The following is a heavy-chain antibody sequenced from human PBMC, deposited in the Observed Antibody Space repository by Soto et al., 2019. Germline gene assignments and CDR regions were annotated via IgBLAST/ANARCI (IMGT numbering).Heavy chain of an antibody. V-gene: IGHV3-9*01. CDR3: AKGGAVLGYFDY. J-gene: IGHJ4*02. D-gene: IGHD3-16*01. CDR1: GFTFVDYA. CDR2: ISWNRGSI. Sequence: EVQLVESGGGLVQPGRSLRLSCAASGFTFVDYAMDWIRQDPGKGIESFSGISWNRGSIGYADSVKGRFTISRATAKNYRYLQMNSLRAEDTAMYYFAKGGAVLGYFDYCGQGTLVPVSS.